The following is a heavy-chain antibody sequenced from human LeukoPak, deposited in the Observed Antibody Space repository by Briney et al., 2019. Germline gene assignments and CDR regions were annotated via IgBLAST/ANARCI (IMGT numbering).Heavy chain of an antibody. CDR2: IYHSGST. J-gene: IGHJ4*02. CDR1: GGSISSGGYS. Sequence: SETLSLTCAVSGGSISSGGYSWSWIRQPPGKGLEWIGYIYHSGSTYYNPSLKSRVTISVDRSKNQFSLKLSSVTAADTAVYYCARDSAHGFDYWGQGTLVTVSS. V-gene: IGHV4-30-2*01. CDR3: ARDSAHGFDY. D-gene: IGHD6-6*01.